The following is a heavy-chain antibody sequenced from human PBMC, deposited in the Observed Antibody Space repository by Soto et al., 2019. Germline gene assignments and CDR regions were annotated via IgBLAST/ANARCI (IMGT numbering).Heavy chain of an antibody. D-gene: IGHD3-10*01. CDR3: ARDDGIITPRPNWFDP. CDR2: IIPTFGTA. Sequence: SVKVSCKASGGTFSSYAISWVCQAPGQGLEWMGGIIPTFGTANYAQKFQGRVTITADESTSTAYMELSSLRSEDTAVYYCARDDGIITPRPNWFDPWGQGTLVTVSS. CDR1: GGTFSSYA. V-gene: IGHV1-69*13. J-gene: IGHJ5*02.